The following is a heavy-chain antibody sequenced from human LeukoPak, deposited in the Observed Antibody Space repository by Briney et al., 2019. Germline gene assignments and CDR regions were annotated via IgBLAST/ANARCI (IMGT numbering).Heavy chain of an antibody. CDR3: ARVVAIETTVTIDY. V-gene: IGHV4-34*01. J-gene: IGHJ4*02. CDR2: TNHKGPT. D-gene: IGHD4-17*01. Sequence: PSETLSLTCGVPGGSFSGYFWTWIRQPPGKGRDRIGETNHKGPTNYNPSLNSRVRISVNRSKNQFSLKLSSVTAADTAVYYCARVVAIETTVTIDYWGQGTLVTVSS. CDR1: GGSFSGYF.